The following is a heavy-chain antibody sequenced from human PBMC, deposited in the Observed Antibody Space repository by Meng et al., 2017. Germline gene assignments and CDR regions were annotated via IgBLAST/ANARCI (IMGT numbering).Heavy chain of an antibody. CDR1: GYTFTGYY. CDR2: INPNSGGT. J-gene: IGHJ1*01. CDR3: ASRYDSSGSAAFQH. D-gene: IGHD3-22*01. Sequence: VLLGQSGAGVDKPGASVNVSCKASGYTFTGYYMHWVRQAPGQGLEWMGWINPNSGGTNYAQKFQGRVTMTRDTSISTAYMELSRLRSDDTAVYYCASRYDSSGSAAFQHWGQGTLVTVSS. V-gene: IGHV1-2*02.